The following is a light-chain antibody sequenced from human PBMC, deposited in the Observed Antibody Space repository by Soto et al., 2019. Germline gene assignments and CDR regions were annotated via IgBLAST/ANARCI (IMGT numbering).Light chain of an antibody. J-gene: IGLJ2*01. CDR3: CSYAGSSTV. CDR1: SSDVGSYNL. Sequence: QSALTQPASVSGSPGQSITISCTGTSSDVGSYNLVSWYQQHPGKAPKLMIYEGSKRPSGVSNRFSGSKSGNTASLTISGLNAEDEADYYCCSYAGSSTVFGGGTKLTVL. CDR2: EGS. V-gene: IGLV2-23*01.